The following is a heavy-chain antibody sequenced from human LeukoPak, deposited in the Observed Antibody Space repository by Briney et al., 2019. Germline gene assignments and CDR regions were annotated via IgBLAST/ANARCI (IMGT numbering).Heavy chain of an antibody. J-gene: IGHJ4*02. CDR3: AKPINYYGSGSYFDY. V-gene: IGHV3-23*01. CDR2: ISGSGGST. CDR1: GFTFSSYG. Sequence: PGGTLRLSCAASGFTFSSYGMGWVRQAPGKGLEWVSAISGSGGSTYYADSVKGRFTISRDNSKNTLYLQMNSLRAEDTAVYYCAKPINYYGSGSYFDYWGQGTLVTVSS. D-gene: IGHD3-10*01.